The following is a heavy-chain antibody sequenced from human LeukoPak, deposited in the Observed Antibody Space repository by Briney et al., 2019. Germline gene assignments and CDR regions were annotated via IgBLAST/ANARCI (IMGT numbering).Heavy chain of an antibody. CDR1: GFTLSSYW. V-gene: IGHV3-7*01. D-gene: IGHD3-3*01. CDR3: ASSRITIFGVVIGRPNYYYYMDC. Sequence: PGGSLRLSCAASGFTLSSYWMSWVRQAPGEGLEWVGNIKQEGTEKHYVGSEKGRFTISRDNGKNSMYLQMNSLRAQETAVYYCASSRITIFGVVIGRPNYYYYMDCWGKATTVTVCS. CDR2: IKQEGTEK. J-gene: IGHJ6*03.